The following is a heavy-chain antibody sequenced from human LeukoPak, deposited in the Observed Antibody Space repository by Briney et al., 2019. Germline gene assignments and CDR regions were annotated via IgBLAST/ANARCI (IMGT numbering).Heavy chain of an antibody. CDR1: GYTFADYY. D-gene: IGHD3-3*01. J-gene: IGHJ5*02. CDR3: ARVRLRNGYNWFDP. Sequence: ASVKVSCKASGYTFADYYINWVRQAPGQGLEWMGWMSPDSGDTGYAHKFQGRVTITRNTSITTAYMELRSLTFEDTAVYYCARVRLRNGYNWFDPWGQGTLVTVSS. V-gene: IGHV1-8*03. CDR2: MSPDSGDT.